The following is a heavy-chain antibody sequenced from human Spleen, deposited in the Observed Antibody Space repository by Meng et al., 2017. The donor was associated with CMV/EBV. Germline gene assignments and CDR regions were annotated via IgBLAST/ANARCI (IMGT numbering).Heavy chain of an antibody. CDR2: IKQDGSEK. J-gene: IGHJ6*02. V-gene: IGHV3-7*01. D-gene: IGHD1-20*01. Sequence: GGSLRLSCAASGFTFSSYWMSWVRQAPGKGLEWVANIKQDGSEKYYVDSVKGRFTISRDSAKNSLYLQLNSLRAEDTAVYYCARQSITGTTNYYGMDVWGQGTTVTVSS. CDR3: ARQSITGTTNYYGMDV. CDR1: GFTFSSYW.